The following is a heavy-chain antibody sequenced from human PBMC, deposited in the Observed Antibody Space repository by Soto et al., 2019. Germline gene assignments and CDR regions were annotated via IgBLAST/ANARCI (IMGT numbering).Heavy chain of an antibody. V-gene: IGHV1-69*13. Sequence: SVKVSCKASGGTFSSYAISWVRQAPGQGLEWMGGIIPIFGTANYAQKFQGRVTITADESTSTAYMELSSLRSEDTAVYYCAGKTGTLYYYYYGMDVWGQGTTVTVSS. CDR1: GGTFSSYA. J-gene: IGHJ6*02. D-gene: IGHD1-7*01. CDR2: IIPIFGTA. CDR3: AGKTGTLYYYYYGMDV.